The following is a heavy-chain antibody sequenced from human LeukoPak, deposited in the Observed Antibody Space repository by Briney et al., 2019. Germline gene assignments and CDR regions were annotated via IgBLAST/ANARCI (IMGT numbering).Heavy chain of an antibody. V-gene: IGHV3-21*01. CDR2: ISSSNSCI. D-gene: IGHD6-19*01. CDR3: ARDQGLLVVAGRFGY. CDR1: GVTCSSVS. J-gene: IGHJ4*02. Sequence: VRFLRRSCAASGVTCSSVSMSWGRQTPGKGLEWVSSISSSNSCIYNADSVKGRFTISRDNAKNSLYLQMNSLRAEDTAVYYCARDQGLLVVAGRFGYWGQGTLVTVSS.